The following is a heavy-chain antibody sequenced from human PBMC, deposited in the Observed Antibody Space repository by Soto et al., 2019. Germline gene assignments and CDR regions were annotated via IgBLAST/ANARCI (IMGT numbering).Heavy chain of an antibody. V-gene: IGHV3-48*01. CDR3: ARDRSVVTPENAY. J-gene: IGHJ4*02. Sequence: WVRXXPGKGLEWISYISSSSSTIFYADSVKGRFTISRDNDKNSLYLQMNNLRAEDTAVYYCARDRSVVTPENAYWGQGTLVTVSS. D-gene: IGHD4-4*01. CDR2: ISSSSSTI.